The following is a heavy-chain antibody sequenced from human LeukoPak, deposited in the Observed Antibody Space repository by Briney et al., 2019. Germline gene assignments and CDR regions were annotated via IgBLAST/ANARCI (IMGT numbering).Heavy chain of an antibody. Sequence: PGGSLRLSCAASGFPFSSYAMSWVRPAPGKGLEWVSAISGSGGSTYYADSVKGRFTISRDNSKNTLYLQMNSLRTEDTAVYYCAKGHPFHIGWSTTFDYWGQGTLVTVSS. CDR2: ISGSGGST. CDR3: AKGHPFHIGWSTTFDY. J-gene: IGHJ4*02. V-gene: IGHV3-23*01. CDR1: GFPFSSYA. D-gene: IGHD2/OR15-2a*01.